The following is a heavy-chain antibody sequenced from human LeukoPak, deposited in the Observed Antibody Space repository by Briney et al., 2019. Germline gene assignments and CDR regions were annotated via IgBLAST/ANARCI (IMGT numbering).Heavy chain of an antibody. J-gene: IGHJ3*02. CDR2: ISAYNGNT. CDR1: GYTFTSYG. CDR3: ASTRAAAGTGYAFDI. D-gene: IGHD6-13*01. Sequence: ASVKVPCKASGYTFTSYGISWVRQAPGQGLEWMGWISAYNGNTNYAQKLQGRVTMTTDTSTSTAYMELRSLRSDDTAVYYCASTRAAAGTGYAFDIWGQGTMVTVSS. V-gene: IGHV1-18*01.